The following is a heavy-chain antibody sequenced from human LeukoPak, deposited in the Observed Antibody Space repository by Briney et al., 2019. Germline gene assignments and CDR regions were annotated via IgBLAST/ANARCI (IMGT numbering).Heavy chain of an antibody. CDR1: GYTFTSYG. V-gene: IGHV1-18*01. D-gene: IGHD2-2*01. CDR2: ISAYNGNT. J-gene: IGHJ6*02. CDR3: ARVAGRCSSTSCYGLFYYYYYGMDV. Sequence: ASVKVSCKASGYTFTSYGISWVRQAPGQGLEWMGWISAYNGNTNYAQKLQGRVTMTTDTSTSTAYVELRSLRSDDTAVYYCARVAGRCSSTSCYGLFYYYYYGMDVWGQGTTVTVSS.